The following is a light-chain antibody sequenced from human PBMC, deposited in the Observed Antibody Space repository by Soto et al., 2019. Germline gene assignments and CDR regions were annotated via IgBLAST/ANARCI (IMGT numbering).Light chain of an antibody. V-gene: IGKV4-1*01. CDR3: QQYYSTPRT. Sequence: DVVMTQSPDSLAVSLGERDTINCKSSQSVLYSSNNKNYLAWYQQKPGQPPKLLIYWASTRESGVPDRFSGSRSGTDFPLTISSLQAEDVAGYYCQQYYSTPRTFGQGTKVEIK. CDR2: WAS. CDR1: QSVLYSSNNKNY. J-gene: IGKJ1*01.